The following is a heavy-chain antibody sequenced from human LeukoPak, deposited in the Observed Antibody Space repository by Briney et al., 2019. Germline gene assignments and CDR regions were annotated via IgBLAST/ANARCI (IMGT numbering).Heavy chain of an antibody. J-gene: IGHJ4*02. D-gene: IGHD2-15*01. V-gene: IGHV3-21*01. Sequence: GGSLRLSCAASGFTFSSYSMNWVRQAPGKGLEWVSSISSSSSYIYYADSVKGRFTISRDNAKNSLYLQMNSLRAEDTAVYYCARGVVVAATPFDYWGQGALVTVSS. CDR1: GFTFSSYS. CDR3: ARGVVVAATPFDY. CDR2: ISSSSSYI.